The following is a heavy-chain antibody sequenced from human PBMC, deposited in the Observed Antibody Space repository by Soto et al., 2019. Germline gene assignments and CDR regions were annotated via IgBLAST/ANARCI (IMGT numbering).Heavy chain of an antibody. J-gene: IGHJ5*02. CDR2: IIPIFGTA. CDR1: GGTFSSYA. Sequence: QVQLVQSGAEVKKPGSSVKVSCKASGGTFSSYAISWVRQAPGQGLEWMGGIIPIFGTANYAQKFQGRVTITADESTSTAYMELSSLRSEDTAVYYCARVGYYDSSVGFGWFDPWGQGTLVTVSS. V-gene: IGHV1-69*12. CDR3: ARVGYYDSSVGFGWFDP. D-gene: IGHD3-22*01.